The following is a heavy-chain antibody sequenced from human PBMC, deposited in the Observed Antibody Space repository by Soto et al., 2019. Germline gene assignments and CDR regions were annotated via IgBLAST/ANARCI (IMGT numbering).Heavy chain of an antibody. CDR1: GFTFSDHY. J-gene: IGHJ4*02. D-gene: IGHD3-10*01. Sequence: EVQLVESGGGLVQPGGSLRLSCAASGFTFSDHYMDWVRQAPGKGLEWVGLIRDKANSYTTEYAASVRGRFTISGDESKNSVYLQMNSLNAEDTAVDSGARRPGSGGWVAYWGQGTGVTVSS. CDR2: IRDKANSYTT. CDR3: ARRPGSGGWVAY. V-gene: IGHV3-72*01.